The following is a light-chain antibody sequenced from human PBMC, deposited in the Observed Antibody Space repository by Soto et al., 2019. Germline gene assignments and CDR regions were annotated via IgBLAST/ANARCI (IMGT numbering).Light chain of an antibody. CDR2: DAS. CDR3: QQRTNWPSST. CDR1: QSVRTY. V-gene: IGKV3-11*01. Sequence: EVVLTQSPATLSLSPGERATLSCRASQSVRTYLAWYQQKPGQAPRLLIHDASSRATGIPARFSGSGSGTDFTPTISSLEPEDFAVYYCQQRTNWPSSTFGQGTRLE. J-gene: IGKJ5*01.